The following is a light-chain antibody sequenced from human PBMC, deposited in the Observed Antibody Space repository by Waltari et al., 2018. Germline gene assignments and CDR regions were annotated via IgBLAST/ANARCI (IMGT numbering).Light chain of an antibody. CDR3: QQLNIPGT. CDR1: QGISSY. Sequence: IQLTQSPSSLSASVGDRVTSTCRASQGISSYLAWYQQKPGKAPKLLIYAASTLQSGVPSRFSGSGSGTDFTLTSSCLQPEDFATYYCQQLNIPGTFGPGTKVDIK. V-gene: IGKV1-9*01. CDR2: AAS. J-gene: IGKJ3*01.